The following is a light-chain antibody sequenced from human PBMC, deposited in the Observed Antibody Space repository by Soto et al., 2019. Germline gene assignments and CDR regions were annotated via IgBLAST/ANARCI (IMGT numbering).Light chain of an antibody. V-gene: IGLV4-69*01. CDR1: SGHSNYA. J-gene: IGLJ2*01. CDR2: VNIDGGH. Sequence: QLVLTQSPSASASLGASVKLTCTLSSGHSNYAIAWHQQQPEKGPRYLTKVNIDGGHSKGDGIPDRFSGSSSGAERYLTISSLQSEDESDYYCQTWDTGISVVFGGGTKLTVL. CDR3: QTWDTGISVV.